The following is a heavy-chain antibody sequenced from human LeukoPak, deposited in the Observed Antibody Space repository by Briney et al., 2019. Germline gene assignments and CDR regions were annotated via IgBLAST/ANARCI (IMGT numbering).Heavy chain of an antibody. CDR2: IIPIFGTA. Sequence: SVTVSFKASGGTFTSYAISWVRQAPGQGLGWMGGIIPIFGTANYAQKFQGRVTITTDESTSTAYMELSSLRSEDTAVYYCARARRFGELYDYWGQGTLVTVSS. CDR3: ARARRFGELYDY. V-gene: IGHV1-69*05. J-gene: IGHJ4*02. D-gene: IGHD3-10*01. CDR1: GGTFTSYA.